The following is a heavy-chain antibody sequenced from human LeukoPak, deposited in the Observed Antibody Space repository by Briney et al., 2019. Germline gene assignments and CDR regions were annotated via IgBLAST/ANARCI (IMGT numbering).Heavy chain of an antibody. J-gene: IGHJ6*03. CDR3: ARDGPLGYYYFYMDV. CDR1: GYTFTAYN. CDR2: INPNSGFT. Sequence: GASVKVSCKASGYTFTAYNIYWVRQAPGQGPEWMGWINPNSGFTACAQKFQGRVNMTRDTSIRTAYLDLAGLKSDDTAVYYCARDGPLGYYYFYMDVWGKGTTVIVSS. V-gene: IGHV1-2*02.